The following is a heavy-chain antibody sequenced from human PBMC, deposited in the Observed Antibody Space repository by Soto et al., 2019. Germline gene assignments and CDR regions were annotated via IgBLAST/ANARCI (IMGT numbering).Heavy chain of an antibody. Sequence: SVKVSCKASGGTFSTYTMTWVRQAPVQGLEWMGGIIPLFGTANYAQKFQGRVTITADESTSTVYMELSSLRSEDTAVYYCARSQDSSGYWNNCFDPWGQGTLVTVSS. V-gene: IGHV1-69*13. CDR2: IIPLFGTA. J-gene: IGHJ5*02. CDR1: GGTFSTYT. D-gene: IGHD3-22*01. CDR3: ARSQDSSGYWNNCFDP.